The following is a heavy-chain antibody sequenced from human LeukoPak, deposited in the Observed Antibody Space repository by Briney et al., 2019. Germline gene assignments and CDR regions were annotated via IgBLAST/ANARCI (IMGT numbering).Heavy chain of an antibody. CDR1: GFTSSSYW. J-gene: IGHJ4*02. CDR2: IQQGGSAK. Sequence: GALKLSFAASGFTSSSYWMSWGRPAPGKGLEWVANIQQGGSAKYYMDSVKGRFTISRDDAKSSLYLQMNSLRAEDTAVYFCARIRGDGSTFEYWGQGTLVTVSS. V-gene: IGHV3-7*01. D-gene: IGHD5-24*01. CDR3: ARIRGDGSTFEY.